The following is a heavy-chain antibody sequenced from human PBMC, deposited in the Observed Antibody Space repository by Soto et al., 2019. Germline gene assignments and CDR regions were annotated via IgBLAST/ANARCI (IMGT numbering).Heavy chain of an antibody. V-gene: IGHV3-23*01. D-gene: IGHD1-26*01. CDR2: ISGSGGST. CDR1: GFTFSSYA. CDR3: AKDRGVGDGYITGFDY. Sequence: GGSLRLSCAASGFTFSSYAMSWVRQAPGKGLEWVSAISGSGGSTYYADSVKGRFTISRDNSKNTLYLQMNSLRAEDTAVYYCAKDRGVGDGYITGFDYWGQGTLVTVSS. J-gene: IGHJ4*02.